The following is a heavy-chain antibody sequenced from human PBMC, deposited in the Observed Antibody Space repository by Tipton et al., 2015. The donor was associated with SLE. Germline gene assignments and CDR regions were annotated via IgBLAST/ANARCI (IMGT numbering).Heavy chain of an antibody. CDR2: STSSGGHI. Sequence: GSLRLSCAASGFTFDDYAMHWVRQAPGKGLEWVSFSTSSGGHIYYADSVKGRFTISRDNAKNSLYLQMNSLRVEDTALYYCAREGMPGSVGYYMDVWGKGTTVTVSS. J-gene: IGHJ6*03. CDR3: AREGMPGSVGYYMDV. V-gene: IGHV3-21*06. CDR1: GFTFDDYA. D-gene: IGHD2-2*01.